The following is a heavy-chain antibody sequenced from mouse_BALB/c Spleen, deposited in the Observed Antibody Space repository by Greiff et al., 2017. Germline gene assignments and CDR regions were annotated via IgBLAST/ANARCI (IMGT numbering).Heavy chain of an antibody. CDR2: ISYSGST. Sequence: EVQLQQSGPGLVKPSQSLSLTCTVTGYSITSDYAWNWIRQFPGNKLEWMGYISYSGSTSYNPSLKSRISITRDTSKNQFFLQLNSVTTEDTATYYCARSYDYDGYAMDYWGQGTSVTVSS. J-gene: IGHJ4*01. CDR1: GYSITSDYA. V-gene: IGHV3-2*02. CDR3: ARSYDYDGYAMDY. D-gene: IGHD2-4*01.